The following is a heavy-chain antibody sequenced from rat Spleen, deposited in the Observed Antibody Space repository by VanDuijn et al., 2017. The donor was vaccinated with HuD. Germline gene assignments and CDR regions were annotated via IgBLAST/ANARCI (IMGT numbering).Heavy chain of an antibody. Sequence: EVQLVESDGGLVQPGRSLKLSCAASGFTFSDYYMAWVRQAPTKGLEWVATINYDGSNTYYRDSVKGRFTISRDNAKSTLYLQMDSLRSEDTATYYCARRNSFDYWGQGVMVTVSS. V-gene: IGHV5-29*01. CDR2: INYDGSNT. J-gene: IGHJ2*01. CDR3: ARRNSFDY. CDR1: GFTFSDYY.